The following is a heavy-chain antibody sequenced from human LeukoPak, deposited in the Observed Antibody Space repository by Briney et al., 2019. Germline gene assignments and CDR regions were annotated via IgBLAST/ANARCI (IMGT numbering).Heavy chain of an antibody. J-gene: IGHJ4*02. CDR3: AKVLVLVSANRYYFDY. Sequence: GGSLRLSCAASGLTFSGSAMSWVRQAPGKGLEWVSLISGSGNSTYYADSVKGRFTISRDNSENTLYLQMNSLRAEDTAVYYCAKVLVLVSANRYYFDYWGQGTLVTVSS. CDR1: GLTFSGSA. V-gene: IGHV3-23*01. CDR2: ISGSGNST. D-gene: IGHD2-15*01.